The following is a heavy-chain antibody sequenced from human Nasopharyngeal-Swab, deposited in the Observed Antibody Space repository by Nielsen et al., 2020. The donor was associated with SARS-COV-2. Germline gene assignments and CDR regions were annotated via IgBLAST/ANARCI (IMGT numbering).Heavy chain of an antibody. CDR3: ARVKIIMITFGGVAPFDY. J-gene: IGHJ4*02. Sequence: SQTLSLTCAVYGGSFSGYYWSWIRQPPGKGPEWIGEINHSGSTNYNPSLKSRVTISVDTSKNQFSLKVSSVTAADTAVYYCARVKIIMITFGGVAPFDYWGQGTLVTVSS. CDR2: INHSGST. V-gene: IGHV4-34*01. D-gene: IGHD3-16*01. CDR1: GGSFSGYY.